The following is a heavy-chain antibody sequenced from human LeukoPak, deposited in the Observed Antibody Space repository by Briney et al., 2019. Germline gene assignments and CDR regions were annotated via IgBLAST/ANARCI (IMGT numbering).Heavy chain of an antibody. CDR1: GGSINSSSYY. CDR2: IYYSGST. V-gene: IGHV4-39*01. Sequence: SETLSLTCTVSGGSINSSSYYWGWIRQPPGKGLEWIGSIYYSGSTYYNPSLKSRVTISVDTSKNQFSLKLSSVTAADTAVYYCARHLLRYSYGSMGYWGQGTLVTVSS. D-gene: IGHD5-18*01. CDR3: ARHLLRYSYGSMGY. J-gene: IGHJ4*02.